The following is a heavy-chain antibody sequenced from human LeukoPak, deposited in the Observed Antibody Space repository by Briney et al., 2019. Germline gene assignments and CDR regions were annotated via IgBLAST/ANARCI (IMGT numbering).Heavy chain of an antibody. J-gene: IGHJ4*02. Sequence: SQTLSLTCTVSGASIRSGDYYWSWIRQPPGKGLEWIGYIYDSGSTYYNPSLKSRITISVDTSENRFSLKLSSVTATDTAVYYCARDQEYYFDYWGQGTLVTVSS. V-gene: IGHV4-30-4*01. CDR1: GASIRSGDYY. CDR2: IYDSGST. D-gene: IGHD3-10*01. CDR3: ARDQEYYFDY.